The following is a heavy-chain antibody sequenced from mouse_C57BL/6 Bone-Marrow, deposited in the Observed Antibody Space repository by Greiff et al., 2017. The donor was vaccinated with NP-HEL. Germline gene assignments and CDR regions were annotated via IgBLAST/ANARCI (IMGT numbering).Heavy chain of an antibody. Sequence: VQRVESGPGLVAPSQSLSISCTVSGFSFTSYGVSWVRQPPGKGLEWLGVIWGDGSTNYHSALISSLSISKDNSKSQVFLQLNSLQTDDTATYYCAKGRLLLRMDYWGQGTSVTVSS. J-gene: IGHJ4*01. D-gene: IGHD1-1*01. CDR2: IWGDGST. V-gene: IGHV2-3*01. CDR3: AKGRLLLRMDY. CDR1: GFSFTSYG.